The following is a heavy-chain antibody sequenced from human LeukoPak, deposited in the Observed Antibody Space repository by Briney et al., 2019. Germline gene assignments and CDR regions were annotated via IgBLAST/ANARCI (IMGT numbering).Heavy chain of an antibody. J-gene: IGHJ4*02. V-gene: IGHV3-13*01. CDR1: GFTFSSYD. CDR3: ARAFGGVIAN. D-gene: IGHD3-16*02. Sequence: GGSLRLSCAASGFTFSSYDMHWVRQATEKVLDWVSSIGTAGDTYYPGSVKGRFTISRENAKNSLYLQMNSLRAGDTAVYYCARAFGGVIANWGQGTLVTVSS. CDR2: IGTAGDT.